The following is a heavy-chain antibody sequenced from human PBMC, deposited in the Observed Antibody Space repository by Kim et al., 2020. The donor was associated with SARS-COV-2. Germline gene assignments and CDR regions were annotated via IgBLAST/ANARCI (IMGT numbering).Heavy chain of an antibody. CDR2: IKQDAGEK. D-gene: IGHD1-26*01. CDR3: ARDLSRQWDGFIDY. J-gene: IGHJ4*02. V-gene: IGHV3-7*03. Sequence: GGSLRISCAASGFTFSSYWMSWVRQAPGKGLEWVANIKQDAGEKYYVDSVKGRFTISRDNAKNSLFLQMNSLRVEDTAVYYCARDLSRQWDGFIDYWGQGTLVTVSS. CDR1: GFTFSSYW.